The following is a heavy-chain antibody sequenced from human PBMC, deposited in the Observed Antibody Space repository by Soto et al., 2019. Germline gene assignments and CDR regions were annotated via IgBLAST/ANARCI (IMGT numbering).Heavy chain of an antibody. J-gene: IGHJ4*02. Sequence: ASVKVSCKASGGTFSSYAISWVRQAPGQGLEWMGGTIPIFGTANYAQKFQGRVTITADESTSTAYMELSSLRSEDTAVYYCARTYYDSSGYYRPALYWGQGTLVTVSS. CDR2: TIPIFGTA. CDR1: GGTFSSYA. D-gene: IGHD3-22*01. V-gene: IGHV1-69*13. CDR3: ARTYYDSSGYYRPALY.